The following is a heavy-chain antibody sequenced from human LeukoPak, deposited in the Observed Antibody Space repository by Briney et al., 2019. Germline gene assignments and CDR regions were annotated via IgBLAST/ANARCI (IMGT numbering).Heavy chain of an antibody. V-gene: IGHV3-74*01. CDR2: INSDGRST. CDR1: GFTFSSYW. J-gene: IGHJ4*02. D-gene: IGHD3-22*01. CDR3: ARAAYYYDSSGSPGGYYFDY. Sequence: GGSLRLSCAAYGFTFSSYWMHWVRQAQGKGLVWFSRINSDGRSTSYADSVKGRFTISRDNAKNTLYLQMNSLRAEDTAVYYCARAAYYYDSSGSPGGYYFDYWGQGTLVTVSS.